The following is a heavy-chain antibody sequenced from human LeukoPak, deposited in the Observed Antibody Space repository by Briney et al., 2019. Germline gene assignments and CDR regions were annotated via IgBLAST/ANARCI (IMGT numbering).Heavy chain of an antibody. CDR2: IYSGGST. D-gene: IGHD2-15*01. Sequence: GGSLRLSCAASGFTLSSNYMSWVRQAPGKGLEWVSVIYSGGSTYYADSVKGRFTISRDNSKNTLYLQMNSLRAEDTAVYYCASGYGSWYPIDYSGQGTLVTVSS. V-gene: IGHV3-66*01. CDR1: GFTLSSNY. J-gene: IGHJ4*02. CDR3: ASGYGSWYPIDY.